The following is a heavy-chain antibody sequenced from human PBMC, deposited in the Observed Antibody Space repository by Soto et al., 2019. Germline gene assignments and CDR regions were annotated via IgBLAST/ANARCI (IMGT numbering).Heavy chain of an antibody. CDR1: GDSISSSSYY. CDR3: ASQRTSVVTQSYFDV. J-gene: IGHJ4*02. D-gene: IGHD2-21*02. CDR2: IYYSGST. V-gene: IGHV4-39*01. Sequence: PPETLSITXTVTGDSISSSSYYWAWIRQPPGKGLEWIGSIYYSGSTYNNPSLRSRVSVSIDTSKDQFSLKLRSVTAADTALYFCASQRTSVVTQSYFDVWGPGSLVTVSS.